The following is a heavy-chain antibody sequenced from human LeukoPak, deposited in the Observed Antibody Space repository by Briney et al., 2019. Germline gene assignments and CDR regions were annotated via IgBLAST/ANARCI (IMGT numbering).Heavy chain of an antibody. Sequence: ASVKVSCKASGYTFTGYYTHWVRQAPGQGLEWMGRINPNSGGTNYAQKFQGRVTMTRDTSISTAYMELSRLRSDDTAVYYCATYYDFWSGYYTYYFDYWGQGTLVTVSS. J-gene: IGHJ4*02. V-gene: IGHV1-2*06. CDR2: INPNSGGT. CDR3: ATYYDFWSGYYTYYFDY. D-gene: IGHD3-3*01. CDR1: GYTFTGYY.